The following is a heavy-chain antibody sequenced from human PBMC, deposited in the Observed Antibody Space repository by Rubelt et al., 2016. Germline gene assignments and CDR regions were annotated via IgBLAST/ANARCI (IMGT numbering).Heavy chain of an antibody. J-gene: IGHJ5*02. CDR2: ISSSSSTI. CDR1: FSSYA. D-gene: IGHD6-13*01. CDR3: AREPYSSSWYYVNWFDP. V-gene: IGHV3-48*02. Sequence: FSSYAMSWVRQAPGKGLEWVSYISSSSSTIYYADSVKGRFTISRDNAKNSLYLQMNSLRDEDTAVYYCAREPYSSSWYYVNWFDPWGQGTLVTVSS.